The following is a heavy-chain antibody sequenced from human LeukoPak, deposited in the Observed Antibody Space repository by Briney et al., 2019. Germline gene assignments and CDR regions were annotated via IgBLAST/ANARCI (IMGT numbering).Heavy chain of an antibody. J-gene: IGHJ6*03. Sequence: GASVKVSCKASGYTFTGHYMHWVRQAPGQGLEWMGWINPNSGGTNYAQKFQGRVTMTRDTSISTAYMELSRLRSDDTAVYYCARFLAGDGYNLPLGYMDVWGKGTTVTVSS. D-gene: IGHD5-24*01. CDR2: INPNSGGT. V-gene: IGHV1-2*02. CDR1: GYTFTGHY. CDR3: ARFLAGDGYNLPLGYMDV.